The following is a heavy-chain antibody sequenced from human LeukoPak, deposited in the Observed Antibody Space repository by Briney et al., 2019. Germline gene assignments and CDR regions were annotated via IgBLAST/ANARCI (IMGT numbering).Heavy chain of an antibody. CDR3: AKDLSPDGVWDIDS. D-gene: IGHD4-17*01. CDR1: GFTFSTYT. J-gene: IGHJ4*02. Sequence: GGSLRLSCAASGFTFSTYTMSWVRQAPGKGLEWVSGIYGNGGRMFYADSVKGRFTISRDNPKNTLFLYMNSLRGEDTALYYCAKDLSPDGVWDIDSWGQGTLVTVSS. CDR2: IYGNGGRM. V-gene: IGHV3-23*01.